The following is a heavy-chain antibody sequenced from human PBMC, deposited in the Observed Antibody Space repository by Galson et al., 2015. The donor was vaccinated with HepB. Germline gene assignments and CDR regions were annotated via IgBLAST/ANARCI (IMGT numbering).Heavy chain of an antibody. V-gene: IGHV1-2*02. D-gene: IGHD3-9*01. CDR3: AKDGARGDFDWLTYYYYGLDV. CDR1: GYTFTGYY. CDR2: INPNSGGT. Sequence: SVKVSCKASGYTFTGYYMHWVRQAPGQGLEWMAWINPNSGGTNSAQLFTGRVTMTRDTSIRTAYMELSRLRSDDTAVYYCAKDGARGDFDWLTYYYYGLDVWAKGARSPSP. J-gene: IGHJ6*02.